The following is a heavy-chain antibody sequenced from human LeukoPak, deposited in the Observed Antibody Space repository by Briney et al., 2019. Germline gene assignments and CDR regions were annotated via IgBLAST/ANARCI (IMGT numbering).Heavy chain of an antibody. D-gene: IGHD3-22*01. J-gene: IGHJ4*02. Sequence: PGGSLRLSXAASGFTFDDYAMHWVRQAPGKGLEWVSGISWNSGSIGYADSVKGRFTISRDNAKNSLYLQMNSLRPEDMALYYCVKSIYYDSSGPFDYWGQGTLVTVSS. CDR3: VKSIYYDSSGPFDY. CDR2: ISWNSGSI. V-gene: IGHV3-9*03. CDR1: GFTFDDYA.